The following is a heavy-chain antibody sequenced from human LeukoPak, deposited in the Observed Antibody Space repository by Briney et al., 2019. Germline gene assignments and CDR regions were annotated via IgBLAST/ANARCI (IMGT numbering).Heavy chain of an antibody. D-gene: IGHD4-17*01. CDR1: GVTFSSYS. V-gene: IGHV3-21*01. J-gene: IGHJ2*01. CDR2: ISSGTTYI. CDR3: ARDDDYGDYSDWYFDL. Sequence: PGGSLRLSCAASGVTFSSYSMHWVRQAPGKGLEWVSSISSGTTYIYYADSVKGRFTISRDNAKTSLYLQMNSLRAEDTAVYYCARDDDYGDYSDWYFDLWGRGTLVTVSP.